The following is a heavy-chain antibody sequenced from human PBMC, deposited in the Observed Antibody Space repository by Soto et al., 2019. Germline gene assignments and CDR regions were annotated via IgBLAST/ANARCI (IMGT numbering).Heavy chain of an antibody. J-gene: IGHJ4*02. CDR3: AREPSI. CDR1: GGSISSSSYY. V-gene: IGHV4-31*03. Sequence: SETLSLTCTVSGGSISSSSYYWGWIRQHPGKGLEWIGYIYYSGNTYYNPSLKSRVIISVDTSKNQSSLKLSSVTAADTAVYYCAREPSIWGQGTLVTVSS. CDR2: IYYSGNT.